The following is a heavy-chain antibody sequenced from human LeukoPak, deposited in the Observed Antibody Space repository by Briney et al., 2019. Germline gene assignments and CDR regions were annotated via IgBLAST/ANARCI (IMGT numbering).Heavy chain of an antibody. Sequence: SETLSLTCTVSGGSVSSGSYYWSWIRQPPGKGLEWIGYIYYSGSTNYNPSLKSRVTISVDTSNNQFSLKLSSVTAADTAVYYCARGDDYAGPFRYWGQGTLVTVSS. J-gene: IGHJ4*02. CDR2: IYYSGST. CDR3: ARGDDYAGPFRY. D-gene: IGHD4-17*01. CDR1: GGSVSSGSYY. V-gene: IGHV4-61*01.